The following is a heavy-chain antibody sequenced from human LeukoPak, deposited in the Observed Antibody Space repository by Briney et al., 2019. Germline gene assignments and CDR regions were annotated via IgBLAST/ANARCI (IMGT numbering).Heavy chain of an antibody. CDR2: IYYSGST. D-gene: IGHD6-13*01. Sequence: SETLSLTCTVSGGSISSGDYYWSWIRQPPGKGLEWIGYIYYSGSTYYNPSLKSRVTISVDTSKNQFSLKLNSVTAADTAVYYCARVGGVAAAGYYFDYWGQGTLVTVSS. J-gene: IGHJ4*02. CDR1: GGSISSGDYY. CDR3: ARVGGVAAAGYYFDY. V-gene: IGHV4-30-4*01.